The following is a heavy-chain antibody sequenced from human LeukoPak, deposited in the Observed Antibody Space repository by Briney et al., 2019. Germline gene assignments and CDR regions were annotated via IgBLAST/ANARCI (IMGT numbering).Heavy chain of an antibody. CDR2: INTYNGNT. Sequence: ASVKVSCKASGYTFTSYGITWVRQAPGQGLEWMGWINTYNGNTNYVQKLQGRVTMTTDTSTSTAYMELRSLRSDDTAVYYCARGYYYDSSGYYGGVDGDYWGQGTLVTVSS. J-gene: IGHJ4*02. D-gene: IGHD3-22*01. CDR3: ARGYYYDSSGYYGGVDGDY. V-gene: IGHV1-18*01. CDR1: GYTFTSYG.